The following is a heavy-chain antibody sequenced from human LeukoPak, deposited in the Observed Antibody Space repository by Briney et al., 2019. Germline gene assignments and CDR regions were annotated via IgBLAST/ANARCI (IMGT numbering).Heavy chain of an antibody. CDR1: GYTFTSYD. J-gene: IGHJ6*02. Sequence: ASVKVSCKASGYTFTSYDINWVRQATGQGLEWMGWISAYNGNTNYAQKLQGRVTMTTDTSTSTAYMELRSLRSDDTAVYYCARDNAAVWGSYRYQYYYYYYGMDVWGQGTTVTVSS. D-gene: IGHD3-16*02. V-gene: IGHV1-18*01. CDR2: ISAYNGNT. CDR3: ARDNAAVWGSYRYQYYYYYYGMDV.